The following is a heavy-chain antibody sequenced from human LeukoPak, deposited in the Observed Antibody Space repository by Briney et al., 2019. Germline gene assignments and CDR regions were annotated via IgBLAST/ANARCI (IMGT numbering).Heavy chain of an antibody. CDR3: ARGRIAGDY. CDR1: GGSMSPYH. Sequence: SETLSLTCTVSGGSMSPYHWGWIRQPPGKGLEWTGYIYYSGSTNYNPSLKSRVTISVDTSKNQFSLKLSSVTAADTAVYYCARGRIAGDYWGQGTLVTVSS. J-gene: IGHJ4*02. D-gene: IGHD6-13*01. CDR2: IYYSGST. V-gene: IGHV4-59*12.